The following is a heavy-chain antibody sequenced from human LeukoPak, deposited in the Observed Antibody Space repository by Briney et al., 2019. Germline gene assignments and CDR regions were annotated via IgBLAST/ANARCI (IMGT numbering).Heavy chain of an antibody. Sequence: GESLKISCKGSGYSFTSYWIGWVRQMPGKGLEWMGIIYPGDSDTRYSPSFQGQVTISADKSISTAYLQWSSLKASDTAMYYCAREVGSGSYYYYGMDVWGQGTTVTVSS. CDR2: IYPGDSDT. J-gene: IGHJ6*02. CDR3: AREVGSGSYYYYGMDV. D-gene: IGHD3-10*01. CDR1: GYSFTSYW. V-gene: IGHV5-51*01.